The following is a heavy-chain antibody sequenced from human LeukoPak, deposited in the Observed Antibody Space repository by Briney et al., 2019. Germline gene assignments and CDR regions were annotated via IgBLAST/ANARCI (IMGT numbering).Heavy chain of an antibody. CDR2: ISGSGGST. Sequence: GGSLRLSCAASGFTFSSYGMGWVRQAPGKGLEWVSAISGSGGSTYYADSVKGRFTISRDNSKNTLYLQMNSLRAEDTAVYYCANPAGRGYYFDYWGQGTLVTVSS. V-gene: IGHV3-23*01. D-gene: IGHD3-10*01. CDR3: ANPAGRGYYFDY. CDR1: GFTFSSYG. J-gene: IGHJ4*02.